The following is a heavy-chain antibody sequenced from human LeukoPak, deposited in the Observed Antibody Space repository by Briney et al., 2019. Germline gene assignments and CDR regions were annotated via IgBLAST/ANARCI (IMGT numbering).Heavy chain of an antibody. CDR2: IYYSGST. V-gene: IGHV4-59*08. J-gene: IGHJ3*02. Sequence: SETLSLTCTVSGGSISSYYWSWIRQPPGKGLEWIGYIYYSGSTNYNPSLKSRVTISVDTSKNQFSLKLSSVTAADTAVYHCATSGYSSGWYLYAFDIWGQGTMVTVSS. CDR1: GGSISSYY. CDR3: ATSGYSSGWYLYAFDI. D-gene: IGHD6-19*01.